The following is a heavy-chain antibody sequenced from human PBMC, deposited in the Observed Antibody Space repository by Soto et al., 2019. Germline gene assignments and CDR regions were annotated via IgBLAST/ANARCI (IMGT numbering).Heavy chain of an antibody. CDR1: GATISSGGFY. CDR3: ARDDSFYGEPGYGMNV. Sequence: QVQLQESGPGLVEASQTLSLTCTVSGATISSGGFYWSWIRQRPGKGLEWIGHIYYTGSTYYNPSLESRVTISVDMSRNQFSLKLRSVTAADTAKYFCARDDSFYGEPGYGMNVWGQGTTVTVSS. J-gene: IGHJ6*02. V-gene: IGHV4-31*03. CDR2: IYYTGST. D-gene: IGHD4-17*01.